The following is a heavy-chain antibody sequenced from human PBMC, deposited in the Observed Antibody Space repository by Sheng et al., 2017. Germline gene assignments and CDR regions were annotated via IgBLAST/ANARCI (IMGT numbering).Heavy chain of an antibody. CDR3: AKDGSTYYDILTGYYIGGYYFDY. V-gene: IGHV3-23*01. D-gene: IGHD3-9*01. J-gene: IGHJ4*02. CDR1: GFTFSSYA. CDR2: ISGSGGST. Sequence: TASGFTFSSYAMSWVRQAPGKGLEWVSAISGSGGSTYYADSVKGRFTISRDNSKNTLYLQMNSLRAEDTAVYYCAKDGSTYYDILTGYYIGGYYFDYWGQGTLVTVSS.